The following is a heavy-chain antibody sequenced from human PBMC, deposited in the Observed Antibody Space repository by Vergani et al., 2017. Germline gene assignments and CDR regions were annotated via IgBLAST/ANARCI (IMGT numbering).Heavy chain of an antibody. D-gene: IGHD2-2*01. CDR2: INTGNGNT. J-gene: IGHJ4*02. Sequence: QVQLVQSGAEVKKPGASVKVSCKASGYTFTSYAMHWVRQAPGQRLEWMGWINTGNGNTKYSQKFQGRVTITRDTSASTAYMELSSLRSEDTAVYYCARWPLVVVPAAMDWGQGTLVTVSS. CDR1: GYTFTSYA. V-gene: IGHV1-3*04. CDR3: ARWPLVVVPAAMD.